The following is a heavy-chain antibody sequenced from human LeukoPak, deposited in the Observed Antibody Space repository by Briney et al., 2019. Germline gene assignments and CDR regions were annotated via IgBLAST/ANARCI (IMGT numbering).Heavy chain of an antibody. J-gene: IGHJ1*01. CDR3: TRAYCGGDCYFQH. CDR1: GFSIGDYA. V-gene: IGHV3-49*04. D-gene: IGHD2-21*02. CDR2: IRSKAYGGTT. Sequence: PGRSLRLSCTASGFSIGDYAMSWVRQAPGKGLGWVVFIRSKAYGGTTEYAASVKGRFTISRDDSKSIAYLQMNSLKTEDTAVYYCTRAYCGGDCYFQHWGQGTLVTVSS.